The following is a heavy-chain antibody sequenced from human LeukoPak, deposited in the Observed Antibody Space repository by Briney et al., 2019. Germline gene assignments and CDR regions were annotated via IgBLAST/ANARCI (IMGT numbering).Heavy chain of an antibody. CDR3: ARPNWAPRYFDN. V-gene: IGHV5-51*01. J-gene: IGHJ4*02. CDR1: GYIFTSYS. CDR2: IYPYDSEI. Sequence: GESLKISCKGSGYIFTSYSIAWVRQMPGKGLEWMGVIYPYDSEIRYSPSFQGQVTISADKSIRTAYLPWSSLKASDTAMYYCARPNWAPRYFDNWGERTLVTVSS. D-gene: IGHD7-27*01.